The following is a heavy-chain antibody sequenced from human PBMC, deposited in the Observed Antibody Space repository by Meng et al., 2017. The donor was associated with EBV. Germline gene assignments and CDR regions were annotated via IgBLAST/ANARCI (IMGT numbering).Heavy chain of an antibody. CDR3: ARGRWLQPGSYFDY. D-gene: IGHD5-24*01. CDR1: GGSFSGYY. CDR2: INHSGST. Sequence: QAQLQQWGAGLLKPSETLSLTCAVYGGSFSGYYWSWIRQPPGKGLEWIGEINHSGSTNHNPSLKSRVTISVDTSKNQFSLKLSSVTAADTAVYYCARGRWLQPGSYFDYWGQGTLVTVSS. V-gene: IGHV4-34*01. J-gene: IGHJ4*02.